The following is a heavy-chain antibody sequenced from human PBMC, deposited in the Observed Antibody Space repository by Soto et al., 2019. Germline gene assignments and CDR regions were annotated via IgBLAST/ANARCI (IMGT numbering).Heavy chain of an antibody. CDR1: GDPVSSGSYY. CDR2: IYHTGST. J-gene: IGHJ4*02. Sequence: SETLSLTCSVSGDPVSSGSYYWTWVRQHPVKGLEWIGYIYHTGSTYYNPSLQSRLIMSIDTSKNQFSLHLYSVTVADTAVYFCAAKLGTTHYFDFWGQGSLVTVSS. V-gene: IGHV4-31*03. CDR3: AAKLGTTHYFDF. D-gene: IGHD1-1*01.